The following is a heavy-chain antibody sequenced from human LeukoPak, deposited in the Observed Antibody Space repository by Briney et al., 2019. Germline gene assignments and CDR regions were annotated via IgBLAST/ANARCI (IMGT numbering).Heavy chain of an antibody. CDR2: ISSSSSYI. Sequence: GGSLRLSCAASGFTFSSYSMNWVRQAPGKGLEWVSSISSSSSYIYYADSVKGRFTISRDNAKNSLYLQMNSLRAEDTAVYYCARDQFGLRFLEWSRPYRGAFDYWGQGTLVTVSS. V-gene: IGHV3-21*01. CDR1: GFTFSSYS. J-gene: IGHJ4*02. D-gene: IGHD3-3*01. CDR3: ARDQFGLRFLEWSRPYRGAFDY.